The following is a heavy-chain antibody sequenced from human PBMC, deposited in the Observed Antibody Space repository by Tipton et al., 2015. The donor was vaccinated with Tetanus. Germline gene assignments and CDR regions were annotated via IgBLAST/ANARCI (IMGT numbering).Heavy chain of an antibody. V-gene: IGHV4-34*01. J-gene: IGHJ4*02. CDR1: GGSSSSFY. Sequence: TLSLTCAVSGGSSSSFYWSWIRQTPGGGLQWIGEINQRGATYNPSLKSRATISVDSSNTQLSLNLTAVTAADTAVYYCAILPKHWLARRGARWGPGLLVSVSS. D-gene: IGHD6-19*01. CDR2: INQRGAT. CDR3: AILPKHWLARRGAR.